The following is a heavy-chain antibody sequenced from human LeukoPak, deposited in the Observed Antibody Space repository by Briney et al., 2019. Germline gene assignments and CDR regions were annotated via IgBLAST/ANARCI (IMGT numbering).Heavy chain of an antibody. CDR1: GGSISGGGYY. CDR2: IYYSGST. Sequence: KTSQTLSLTCTVSGGSISGGGYYWSWIRQHPGKGLEWIGYIYYSGSTYYNPSLKRRVTKTIDTSKNQFSLKLSSVTAADTAVYYCARVRSSPGYCSSTSCYSQGYSYYYYMDVWGKGTTVTVSS. CDR3: ARVRSSPGYCSSTSCYSQGYSYYYYMDV. J-gene: IGHJ6*03. V-gene: IGHV4-31*03. D-gene: IGHD2-2*01.